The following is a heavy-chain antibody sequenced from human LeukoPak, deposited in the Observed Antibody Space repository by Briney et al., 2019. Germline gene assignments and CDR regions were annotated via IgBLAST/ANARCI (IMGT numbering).Heavy chain of an antibody. CDR3: AKDRTTVTRPIYYFDY. Sequence: GGSLRLSCAASGFTFSSYAMSWVRQAPGKGLEWVSAISGSGGSTYYADSVKGRFTISRDNSKNTLYLQMNSLRAEGTAVYYCAKDRTTVTRPIYYFDYWGQGTLVTVSS. V-gene: IGHV3-23*01. D-gene: IGHD4-17*01. CDR1: GFTFSSYA. J-gene: IGHJ4*02. CDR2: ISGSGGST.